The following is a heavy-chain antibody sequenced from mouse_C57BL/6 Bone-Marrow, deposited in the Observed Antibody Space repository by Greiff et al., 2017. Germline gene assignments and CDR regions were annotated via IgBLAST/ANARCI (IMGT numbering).Heavy chain of an antibody. Sequence: QVQLQQPGAELVRPGTSVTLSCKASGYTFTSYWMHWVKQRPGQGLEWIGVIVPSDSYTNYNQKFKGKATLTVDTSSSTAYMQLSSLTSEDSAVDYCAKSVWLREGNYFDYWGQGTTLTVSS. D-gene: IGHD2-2*01. CDR2: IVPSDSYT. V-gene: IGHV1-59*01. CDR3: AKSVWLREGNYFDY. J-gene: IGHJ2*01. CDR1: GYTFTSYW.